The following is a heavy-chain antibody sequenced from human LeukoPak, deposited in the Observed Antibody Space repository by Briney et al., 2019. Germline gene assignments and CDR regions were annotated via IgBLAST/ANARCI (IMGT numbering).Heavy chain of an antibody. CDR2: ISSSSSYT. Sequence: GGSLRLFCAASGFTFRDYYRSWIRQAPGKGLEWASYISSSSSYTNFAESVKGRFTISRDNPKSSLYLQMNRLRDEDTAVYYCSRERPGTYGGNRNFDLWAQGPVVTV. J-gene: IGHJ4*02. CDR1: GFTFRDYY. V-gene: IGHV3-11*05. D-gene: IGHD4-23*01. CDR3: SRERPGTYGGNRNFDL.